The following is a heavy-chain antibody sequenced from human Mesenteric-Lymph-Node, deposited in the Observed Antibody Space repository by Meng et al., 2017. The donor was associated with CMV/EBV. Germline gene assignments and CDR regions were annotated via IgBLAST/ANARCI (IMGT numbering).Heavy chain of an antibody. CDR3: VPGVGSGSSNWFDP. Sequence: QVQLQQWGGGLLKPSETLSLTCAVYGGSFSGYYWNWIRQPPGKGLEWIGEIHHSGSTNYNPSLKSRVTISVDTSKNQFSLKVTSVTAADTAVYYCVPGVGSGSSNWFDPWGQGTLVTVSS. D-gene: IGHD3-10*01. CDR2: IHHSGST. CDR1: GGSFSGYY. J-gene: IGHJ5*02. V-gene: IGHV4-34*01.